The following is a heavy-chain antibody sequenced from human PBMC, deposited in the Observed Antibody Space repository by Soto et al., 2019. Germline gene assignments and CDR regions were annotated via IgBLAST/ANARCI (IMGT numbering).Heavy chain of an antibody. J-gene: IGHJ4*02. D-gene: IGHD2-2*01. CDR3: ATCKRGSTTCRGYYFDY. Sequence: EVQLVESGGGLAQPGGSLRLSCAASGFTFSNYGMNWVRQAPGKGLEWISYISSSSGTIYYADSVKGRFTISRDDAKTSLYLQMNSLRAEDTAVYYCATCKRGSTTCRGYYFDYWGRGTLVHASS. CDR1: GFTFSNYG. CDR2: ISSSSGTI. V-gene: IGHV3-48*01.